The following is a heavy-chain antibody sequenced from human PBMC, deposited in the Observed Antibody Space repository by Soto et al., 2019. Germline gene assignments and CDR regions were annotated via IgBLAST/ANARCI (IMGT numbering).Heavy chain of an antibody. V-gene: IGHV3-53*01. CDR2: IYSGGST. CDR3: ARDRSGYSSSWYDY. Sequence: EVQLVESGGGLIQPGGSLRLSCAASGFTVSSNYMSWVRQAPGKGLEWVSVIYSGGSTYYADSVKGRFTISRDNSKNTLYLQMNSLRAEDTAVYYWARDRSGYSSSWYDYWGQGTLVTVSS. CDR1: GFTVSSNY. D-gene: IGHD6-13*01. J-gene: IGHJ4*02.